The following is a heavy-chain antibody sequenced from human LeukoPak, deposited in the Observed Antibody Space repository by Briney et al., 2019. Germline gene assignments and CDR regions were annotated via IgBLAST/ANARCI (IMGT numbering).Heavy chain of an antibody. CDR1: GRSIRSYY. CDR2: IDYSGST. CDR3: ARVAFKGDYYGMDV. J-gene: IGHJ6*02. Sequence: SETLSLTCTVSGRSIRSYYWRWIRQPPGKGPEWIGYIDYSGSTIYNPSLKSRVTISVETSKNQFSLKLRSVSGADTALYYCARVAFKGDYYGMDVWGQGTTVTVSS. V-gene: IGHV4-59*01.